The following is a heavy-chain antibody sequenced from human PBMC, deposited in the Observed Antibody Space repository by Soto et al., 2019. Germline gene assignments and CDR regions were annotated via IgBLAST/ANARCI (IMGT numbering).Heavy chain of an antibody. V-gene: IGHV3-15*07. Sequence: EVQLVESGGGLVTPGGSLTLSCAASGFSFSPAWMNWVRQAPGKGLEWVGLIKSKGGGGTADYAAPVKGRFIISRDDSKKTIYLQMNSLKTEDTALYYCIWQQDFYYGRAVWGQGTTVTVSS. J-gene: IGHJ6*02. D-gene: IGHD6-13*01. CDR1: GFSFSPAW. CDR3: IWQQDFYYGRAV. CDR2: IKSKGGGGTA.